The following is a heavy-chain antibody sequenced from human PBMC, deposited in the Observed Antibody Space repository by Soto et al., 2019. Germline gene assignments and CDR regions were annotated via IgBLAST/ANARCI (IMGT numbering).Heavy chain of an antibody. J-gene: IGHJ4*02. D-gene: IGHD6-13*01. Sequence: SETLSLTCAVFGGSFSGYYWSWIRLPPGKGLEWIAEIHHSGSTNYNPSLKSRVTISVDTSKKQFSLKLSSVTAADTAVYYCARGAAVAAAGIDYWGQGTLVTVSS. CDR3: ARGAAVAAAGIDY. CDR1: GGSFSGYY. CDR2: IHHSGST. V-gene: IGHV4-34*01.